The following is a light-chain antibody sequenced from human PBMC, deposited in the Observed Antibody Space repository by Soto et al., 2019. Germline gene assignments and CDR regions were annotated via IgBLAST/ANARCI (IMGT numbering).Light chain of an antibody. CDR2: GAS. V-gene: IGKV3-20*01. J-gene: IGKJ4*01. CDR3: QQYGSSPLT. Sequence: EIVLTQSPGNLSLSPGERATLSYRASQSVGSSYLAWYQQKPGQAPRLLIYGASSRATGIPDRFSGSGSGTDFTLTISRLEPEDVAVYYCQQYGSSPLTFGGGTKV. CDR1: QSVGSSY.